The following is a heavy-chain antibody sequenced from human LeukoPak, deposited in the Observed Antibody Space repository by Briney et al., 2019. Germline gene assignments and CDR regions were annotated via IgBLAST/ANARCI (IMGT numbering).Heavy chain of an antibody. CDR2: IYYSGST. J-gene: IGHJ4*02. V-gene: IGHV4-59*01. CDR3: ARAKVTYYYDGSGYYYFDN. D-gene: IGHD3-22*01. CDR1: AVSISGSY. Sequence: PSETLSLTCTVSAVSISGSYWTWIRQSPGQGLEWIGYIYYSGSTNYNPSLKSRVTISVDTSKKQFSLKLRSVTAADTAVYYCARAKVTYYYDGSGYYYFDNWGQGTLVTVSS.